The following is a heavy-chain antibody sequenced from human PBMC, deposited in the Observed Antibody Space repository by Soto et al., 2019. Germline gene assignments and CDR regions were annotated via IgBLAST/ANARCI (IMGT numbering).Heavy chain of an antibody. CDR1: GFSLSTSGVG. CDR3: APRGRSGSYYYDY. CDR2: IYWDDDR. V-gene: IGHV2-5*02. D-gene: IGHD3-10*01. Sequence: QITLKESGPTLVKPTQTLTLTCTFSGFSLSTSGVGVGWIRQPPGKALEWLALIYWDDDRHYSPSLKSRLTIPMDLTKIQVDLTNTTMDSVDTVTDYCAPRGRSGSYYYDYWGQGTLVTVSS. J-gene: IGHJ4*02.